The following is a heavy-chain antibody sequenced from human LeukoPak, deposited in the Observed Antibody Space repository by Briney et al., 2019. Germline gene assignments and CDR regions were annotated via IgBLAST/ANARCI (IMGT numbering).Heavy chain of an antibody. V-gene: IGHV4-61*01. CDR3: ARGVDIEASTGLDY. CDR1: GGSVSSGSYY. J-gene: IGHJ4*02. CDR2: IYYSEST. Sequence: SETLSLTCTVSGGSVSSGSYYWTWIRQPPGEGLEWIGYIYYSESTNYNPSLKSRVTISGDTSKNQFSLKLSSVTAADTAVYYCARGVDIEASTGLDYWGQGTLVTVSS. D-gene: IGHD5-12*01.